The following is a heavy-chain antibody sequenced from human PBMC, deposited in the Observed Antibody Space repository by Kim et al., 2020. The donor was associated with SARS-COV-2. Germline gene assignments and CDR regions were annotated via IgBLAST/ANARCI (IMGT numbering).Heavy chain of an antibody. Sequence: GGSLRLSCAASGFTFSIYGMHWVRQAPGRGLEWVAGIGYDGSNKYKADSVKGRFTFSRDNSKNTLYLQMNSLRAEDTAVYYWASEPTPIGNIGYDWEDVWGQGTTVTVSS. J-gene: IGHJ6*02. CDR2: IGYDGSNK. CDR3: ASEPTPIGNIGYDWEDV. CDR1: GFTFSIYG. V-gene: IGHV3-33*01. D-gene: IGHD5-12*01.